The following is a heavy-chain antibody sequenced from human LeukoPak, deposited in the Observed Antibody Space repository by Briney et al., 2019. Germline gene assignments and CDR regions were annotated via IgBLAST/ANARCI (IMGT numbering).Heavy chain of an antibody. D-gene: IGHD6-13*01. CDR2: ISAYNGNT. Sequence: ASVTVSCKASGYTFTSYGISWVRQAPGQGLEWMGWISAYNGNTNYAQKLQGRVTMTTDTSTSTAYMELRSLRSDDTAVYYCARDQGPAAGTTTADYWGQGTLVTVSS. V-gene: IGHV1-18*01. CDR1: GYTFTSYG. CDR3: ARDQGPAAGTTTADY. J-gene: IGHJ4*02.